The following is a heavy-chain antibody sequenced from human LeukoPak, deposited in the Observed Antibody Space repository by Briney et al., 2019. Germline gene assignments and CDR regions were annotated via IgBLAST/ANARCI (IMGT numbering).Heavy chain of an antibody. J-gene: IGHJ3*02. CDR3: ARDTYDILTGYYKWAFDI. CDR1: GFTFSNYG. D-gene: IGHD3-9*01. CDR2: ISYNGSNK. Sequence: PGRSLRLSCAASGFTFSNYGMHWVRQAPGKGLEWVAVISYNGSNKHYADSVKGRFAISRDNSKNTLYLQMNSLRVEDTAVYYCARDTYDILTGYYKWAFDIWGQGTMVTVSS. V-gene: IGHV3-30*03.